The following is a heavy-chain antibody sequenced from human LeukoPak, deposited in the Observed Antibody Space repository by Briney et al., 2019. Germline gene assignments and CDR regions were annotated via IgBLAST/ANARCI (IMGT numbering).Heavy chain of an antibody. CDR1: GYTFTSYG. D-gene: IGHD3-9*01. Sequence: ASVKVSCKASGYTFTSYGISWVRQAPGQGLEWMGWISAYNGNTNYAQKLQGRVTMTTDTSTSTAYMELRSLRSDDTAVYYCARVKMSYYDILTGYPNYYYYYYMDAWGKGTTVTVSS. J-gene: IGHJ6*03. V-gene: IGHV1-18*01. CDR3: ARVKMSYYDILTGYPNYYYYYYMDA. CDR2: ISAYNGNT.